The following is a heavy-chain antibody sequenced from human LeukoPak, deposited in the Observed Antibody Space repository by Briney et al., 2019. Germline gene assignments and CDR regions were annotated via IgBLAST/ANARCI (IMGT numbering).Heavy chain of an antibody. CDR1: GYTFSSCG. CDR3: ARERPVMILTGYLHHYYYMDV. Sequence: PGRSLRLSCAASGYTFSSCGTYWVLQAPGKGLEWVAFIHDDGSNKYYADSVKGRFTISRDNSKNTLYLQMNSLRAGDTAVYFCARERPVMILTGYLHHYYYMDVWGKGTTVTVSS. D-gene: IGHD3-9*01. V-gene: IGHV3-30*02. CDR2: IHDDGSNK. J-gene: IGHJ6*03.